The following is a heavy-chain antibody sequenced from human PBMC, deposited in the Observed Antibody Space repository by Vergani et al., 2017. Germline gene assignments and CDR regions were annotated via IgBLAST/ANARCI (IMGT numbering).Heavy chain of an antibody. V-gene: IGHV4-61*01. D-gene: IGHD6-19*01. CDR3: ASIIAVAGFDY. CDR2: IYYSGST. Sequence: QVQLQELGPGLVKPSETLSLPCTVSGGPVSRGSYYWSWTRQPPGKGLEGIGYIYYSGSTHYNPSLKSRVTISVDTSKNQFSLKLRSVTAADTAVYYCASIIAVAGFDYWGQGTLVTVSS. J-gene: IGHJ4*02. CDR1: GGPVSRGSYY.